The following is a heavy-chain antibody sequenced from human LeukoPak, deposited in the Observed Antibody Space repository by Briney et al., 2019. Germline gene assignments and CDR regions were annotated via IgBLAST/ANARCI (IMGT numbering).Heavy chain of an antibody. CDR3: ARTFSESYYYYGMDV. Sequence: SETLSLTCTVSGGSISSYYWSWTRQPPGKGLEWIGYMYYSGRTNYNPSLKSRVTISVDTSKNQFSLKLSSVTAADTAVYYCARTFSESYYYYGMDVWGQGTLVTVSS. CDR2: MYYSGRT. J-gene: IGHJ6*02. D-gene: IGHD1-26*01. V-gene: IGHV4-59*01. CDR1: GGSISSYY.